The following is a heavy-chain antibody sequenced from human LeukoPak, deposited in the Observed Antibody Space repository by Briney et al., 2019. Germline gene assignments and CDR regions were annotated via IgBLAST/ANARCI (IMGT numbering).Heavy chain of an antibody. D-gene: IGHD1/OR15-1a*01. CDR2: ISISSPYT. CDR3: ARAFNAKTRTPDS. CDR1: GFTFSDYY. V-gene: IGHV3-11*06. Sequence: GRSLRLACPAAGFTFSDYYISWIRQAAGRGLEWVSYISISSPYTNYVDSVKGRFTISRDNAKNSLYLQMNSLRVEDTAVYFCARAFNAKTRTPDSWGQGTLVTVSS. J-gene: IGHJ5*01.